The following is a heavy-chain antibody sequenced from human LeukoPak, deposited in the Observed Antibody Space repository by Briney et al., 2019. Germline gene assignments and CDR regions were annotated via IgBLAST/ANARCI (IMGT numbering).Heavy chain of an antibody. CDR1: EFTFSSYA. Sequence: GGTLRLSCAASEFTFSSYAMSWVRQAPGKGLEWVSGISGSGSSTYNADSVKGRFTISRDNSKNTLYLQMNSLRAEDTAVYYCAKDVSRILTGARNYFDSWGQGTLVTVSS. V-gene: IGHV3-23*01. D-gene: IGHD3-9*01. CDR3: AKDVSRILTGARNYFDS. CDR2: ISGSGSST. J-gene: IGHJ4*02.